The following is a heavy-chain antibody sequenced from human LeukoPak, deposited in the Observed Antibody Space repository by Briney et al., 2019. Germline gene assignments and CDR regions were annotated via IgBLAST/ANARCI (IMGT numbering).Heavy chain of an antibody. CDR1: GFTFTDYG. J-gene: IGHJ4*02. Sequence: GGSLRLSXAASGFTFTDYGMHWVRQAPGKGLEWVAFIRYDGNDKYYADSVKGRFTISRGNSKNTLSLQMNSLKPDDTAMYYCAKEGTASKPSDLDYWGQGTLVTVFS. CDR3: AKEGTASKPSDLDY. V-gene: IGHV3-30*02. D-gene: IGHD1/OR15-1a*01. CDR2: IRYDGNDK.